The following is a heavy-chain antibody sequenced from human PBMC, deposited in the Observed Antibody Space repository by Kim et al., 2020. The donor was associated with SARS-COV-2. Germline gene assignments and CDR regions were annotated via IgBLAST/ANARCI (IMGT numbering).Heavy chain of an antibody. CDR2: ISSSGSTI. Sequence: GGSLRLSCAASGFTFSSYEMNWVRQAPGKGLEWVSYISSSGSTIYYADSVKGRFTISRDNAKNSLYLQMNSLRAEDTAVYYCAREYCSGGSCYSYYYGMDVWGQGTTVTVSS. CDR1: GFTFSSYE. J-gene: IGHJ6*02. D-gene: IGHD2-15*01. CDR3: AREYCSGGSCYSYYYGMDV. V-gene: IGHV3-48*03.